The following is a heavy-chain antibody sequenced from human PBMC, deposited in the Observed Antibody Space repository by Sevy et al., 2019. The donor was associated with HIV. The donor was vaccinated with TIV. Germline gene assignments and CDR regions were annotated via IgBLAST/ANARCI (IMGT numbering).Heavy chain of an antibody. CDR3: ARDGDFTYYYDSSGTTFDY. J-gene: IGHJ4*02. CDR2: INPNSGGT. D-gene: IGHD3-22*01. CDR1: GYTFTGYY. V-gene: IGHV1-2*06. Sequence: ASVKVSCKASGYTFTGYYMHWVRQAPGQGLEWMGRINPNSGGTNYSQKFQGRVTMTRDTSISTAYVELSRLRSDDTAVYYCARDGDFTYYYDSSGTTFDYWGQGTLVTVSS.